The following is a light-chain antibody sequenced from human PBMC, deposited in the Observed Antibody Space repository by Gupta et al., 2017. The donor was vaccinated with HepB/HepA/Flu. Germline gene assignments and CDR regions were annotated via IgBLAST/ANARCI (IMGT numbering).Light chain of an antibody. CDR3: SSYTSSSTVV. CDR2: DVT. Sequence: QSALTQSASVSGPPGQSITIPCTGTSSDVGGYNYVSWYQQHPGKAPKVMIYDVTSRPSGVSTRFSGSKSGNTASLTISGLQAEDEADYYCSSYTSSSTVVFGGGTKLTVL. V-gene: IGLV2-14*03. CDR1: SSDVGGYNY. J-gene: IGLJ2*01.